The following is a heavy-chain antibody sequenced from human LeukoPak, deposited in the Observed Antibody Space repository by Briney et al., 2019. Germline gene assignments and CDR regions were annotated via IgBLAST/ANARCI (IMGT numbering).Heavy chain of an antibody. CDR1: SGSISGYF. J-gene: IGHJ5*02. D-gene: IGHD5-24*01. V-gene: IGHV4-4*07. CDR2: IYTSGST. Sequence: SETLSLTCTVSSGSISGYFWSWIRQPAGKGLEWIGRIYTSGSTYYNPSLKSRLTMSVDTDTSKNQFSLKLSSVTAADTAVYYCARSGYNNRFDPWGQGTLVTVSS. CDR3: ARSGYNNRFDP.